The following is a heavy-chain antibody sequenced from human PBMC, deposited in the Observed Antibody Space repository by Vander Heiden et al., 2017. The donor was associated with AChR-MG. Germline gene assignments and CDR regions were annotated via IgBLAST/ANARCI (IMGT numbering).Heavy chain of an antibody. D-gene: IGHD2-15*01. J-gene: IGHJ4*02. CDR1: GFTFRRYE. CDR3: ARAVRYCSGGSCKMFDY. CDR2: ISSSGSTI. V-gene: IGHV3-48*03. Sequence: EVQLVESGGGLVQPGGSLRLSCAASGFTFRRYEMNWVRQAPGKGLELVSYISSSGSTIYYADSVKGRFTISRDNAKNSLYLQMNSLRAEDTAVYYCARAVRYCSGGSCKMFDYWGQGTLVTVSS.